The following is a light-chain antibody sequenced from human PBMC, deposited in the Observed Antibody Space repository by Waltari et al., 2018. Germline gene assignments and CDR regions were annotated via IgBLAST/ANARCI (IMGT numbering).Light chain of an antibody. CDR1: SKNVGDEG. J-gene: IGLJ3*02. V-gene: IGLV10-54*04. CDR3: SAWDGSLNTWL. CDR2: RNT. Sequence: QAGLTQPPSVSKGLRQTATLTCSGNSKNVGDEGAYWLQQHQGHPPKVLSYRNTHRPSGVSERFSASRSGNTASLTISGLQPEDEADYYCSAWDGSLNTWLFGGRTKLTVL.